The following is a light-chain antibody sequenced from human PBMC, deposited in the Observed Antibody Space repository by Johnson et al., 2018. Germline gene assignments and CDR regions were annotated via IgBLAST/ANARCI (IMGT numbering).Light chain of an antibody. CDR3: GTWDSSLSAGNV. V-gene: IGLV1-51*02. Sequence: QSVLTQPPSVSAAPGQKVTISCSGSSSNIGNNYVSWYQQLPGTAPKLLIYENNKRPSGIPDRFSGSKSGTSATLGITGLQTGDEADYYCGTWDSSLSAGNVIGTETNVTVL. CDR1: SSNIGNNY. CDR2: ENN. J-gene: IGLJ1*01.